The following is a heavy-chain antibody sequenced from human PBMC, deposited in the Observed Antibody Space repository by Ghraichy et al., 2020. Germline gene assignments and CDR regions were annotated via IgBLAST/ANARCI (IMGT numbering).Heavy chain of an antibody. V-gene: IGHV3-33*01. CDR2: IWYDGSHE. J-gene: IGHJ3*02. CDR3: AGDGGHKVGATTHDASEI. D-gene: IGHD1-26*01. Sequence: GGSLRLSCAASGFSFSSYGMHWVRQAPDKGLEWVANIWYDGSHEYYADSVKGRFTVSRDNSKNTLYLQMSSLRVEDTAVYYCAGDGGHKVGATTHDASEIWGQGKMGTVSS. CDR1: GFSFSSYG.